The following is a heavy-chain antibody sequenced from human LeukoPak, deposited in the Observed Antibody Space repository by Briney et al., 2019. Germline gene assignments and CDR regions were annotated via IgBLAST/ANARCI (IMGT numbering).Heavy chain of an antibody. CDR3: ARVKYSYFDY. Sequence: SETLSLTCTVSGGSISSSSYYWGWIRQPPGKGLEWIGSIYYSGSTYYNPSLKSRVTISVDTSKNQFTLKLSSVTAADTAVYYCARVKYSYFDYWGQGTLVTVSS. D-gene: IGHD5-18*01. V-gene: IGHV4-39*06. CDR2: IYYSGST. J-gene: IGHJ4*02. CDR1: GGSISSSSYY.